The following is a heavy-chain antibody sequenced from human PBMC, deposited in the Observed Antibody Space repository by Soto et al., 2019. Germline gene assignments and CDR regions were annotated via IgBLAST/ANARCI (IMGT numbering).Heavy chain of an antibody. V-gene: IGHV3-33*01. CDR2: ILYDGSNK. J-gene: IGHJ3*02. CDR1: GFTFSSYG. CDR3: ARVWGYCSSTSCPNAFDI. D-gene: IGHD2-2*01. Sequence: GGSLRLSCAASGFTFSSYGMHWVRQAPGKGLEWVAVILYDGSNKYYADSVKGRFTISRDNSKNTLYLQMNSLRAEDTAVYYCARVWGYCSSTSCPNAFDIWGQGTMVTV.